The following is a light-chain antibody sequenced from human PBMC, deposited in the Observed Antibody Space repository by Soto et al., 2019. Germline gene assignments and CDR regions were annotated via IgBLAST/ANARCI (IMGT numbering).Light chain of an antibody. V-gene: IGLV1-44*01. CDR2: SNN. CDR3: AAWDDSMNGSYV. J-gene: IGLJ1*01. CDR1: SSNIGSNT. Sequence: SVLTQPPSASGTPGQRVTISCSGSSSNIGSNTVNWYQQLPGTAPKLLIYSNNQRPSGVPDRFSGSKSGTSASLAISGLQSEDEADYYCAAWDDSMNGSYVFGPGTKVNGL.